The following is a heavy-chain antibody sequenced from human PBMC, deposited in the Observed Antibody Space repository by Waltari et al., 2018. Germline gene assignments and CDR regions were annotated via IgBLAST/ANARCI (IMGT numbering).Heavy chain of an antibody. V-gene: IGHV4-39*01. CDR1: GGSISSRSYY. J-gene: IGHJ3*02. D-gene: IGHD3-16*02. CDR2: IYYSGST. Sequence: QLQLQESGPGLVKPSETLSLTCTVSGGSISSRSYYWGWIRQPPGKGLEWIGSIYYSGSTYYNPSLKSRVTISVDTSKNQFSLKLSSVTAADTAVYYCARTPRLSTRGFDIWGQGTMVTVSS. CDR3: ARTPRLSTRGFDI.